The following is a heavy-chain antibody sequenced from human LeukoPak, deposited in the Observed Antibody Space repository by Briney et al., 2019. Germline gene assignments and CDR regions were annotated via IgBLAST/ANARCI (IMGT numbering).Heavy chain of an antibody. CDR2: INHSGST. V-gene: IGHV4-34*01. J-gene: IGHJ5*02. D-gene: IGHD6-6*01. CDR1: GGSFSGYY. CDR3: ARGRIAARRCWFDP. Sequence: SETLSLTCAVYGGSFSGYYWSWIRQPPGKGLEWIGEINHSGSTNYNPSLKSRVTISVDTSKNQFSLKLRYVTAADTAVYYCARGRIAARRCWFDPRGQGTLVTVSS.